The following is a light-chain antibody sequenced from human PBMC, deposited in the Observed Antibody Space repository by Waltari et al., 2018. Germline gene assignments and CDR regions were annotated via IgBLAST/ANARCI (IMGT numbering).Light chain of an antibody. J-gene: IGKJ2*01. CDR1: QSVSSN. V-gene: IGKV3-15*01. Sequence: LSSRASQSVSSNLAWYQQKPGQAPRLLIYGASTRATGIPARFSGSGSGTEFTLTISSLQSEDFAVYYCQQYNNWRTFGQGTKLEIK. CDR2: GAS. CDR3: QQYNNWRT.